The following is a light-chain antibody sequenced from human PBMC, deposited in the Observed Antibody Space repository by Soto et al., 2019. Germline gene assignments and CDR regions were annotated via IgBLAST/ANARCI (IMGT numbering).Light chain of an antibody. CDR2: DAS. V-gene: IGKV1-33*01. CDR3: QQYETLPIT. J-gene: IGKJ5*01. Sequence: DIQMTQSPSSLSASVGDRVTITCQASQDINSYLSWYQQQPGQAPKLLIYDASNLHPGVPSRFSGSGSGTEFTFTISSLQPEDIATYYCQQYETLPITFGQGTRLEIK. CDR1: QDINSY.